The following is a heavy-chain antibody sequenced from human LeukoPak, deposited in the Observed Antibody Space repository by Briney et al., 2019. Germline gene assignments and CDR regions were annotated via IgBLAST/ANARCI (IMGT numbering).Heavy chain of an antibody. Sequence: GGSLRLSCVASGFTFSSSAMSWVRQAPGKGLEWVSLISSNGASTYYADSVKGRFTISRDDSKNTLYLQMNSLRAEDTAAYCCAKDIQLSYWGQGALVTVSS. V-gene: IGHV3-23*01. CDR3: AKDIQLSY. D-gene: IGHD1-1*01. J-gene: IGHJ4*02. CDR1: GFTFSSSA. CDR2: ISSNGAST.